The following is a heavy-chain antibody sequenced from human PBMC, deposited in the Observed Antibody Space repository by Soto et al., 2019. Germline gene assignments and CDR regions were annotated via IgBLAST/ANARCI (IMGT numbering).Heavy chain of an antibody. Sequence: QVQLVQSGAEVKKPGASVKVSCKASGYTFTGHYMHWVRQAPGQGLEWMGWINPNSVGTNYAQKFQGRVTMTRDTSISTAYMELSRLRSDDTAVYYCAREPMVRAAHGFALWGQGTMVTVSS. V-gene: IGHV1-2*02. CDR3: AREPMVRAAHGFAL. J-gene: IGHJ3*01. CDR2: INPNSVGT. CDR1: GYTFTGHY. D-gene: IGHD3-10*01.